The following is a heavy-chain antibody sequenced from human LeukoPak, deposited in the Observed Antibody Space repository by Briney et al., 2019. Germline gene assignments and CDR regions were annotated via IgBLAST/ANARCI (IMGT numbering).Heavy chain of an antibody. J-gene: IGHJ3*02. CDR1: GYSFTTYW. V-gene: IGHV5-51*01. D-gene: IGHD2-8*01. Sequence: GESLKISCKGFGYSFTTYWIGWVRQMPGKGLEWMGIIYPGDSDSRYSPSFQGHVTISADKSISTAYLQWSSLKASDTAMYYCASARYCTNGVCYKDVFDIWGKGTMVTVFS. CDR3: ASARYCTNGVCYKDVFDI. CDR2: IYPGDSDS.